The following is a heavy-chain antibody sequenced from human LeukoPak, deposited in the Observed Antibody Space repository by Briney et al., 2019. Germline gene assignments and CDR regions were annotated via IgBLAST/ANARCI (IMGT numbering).Heavy chain of an antibody. D-gene: IGHD6-6*01. Sequence: GESLKISCKGSGYSFTSYWIGWVRQMPGKGLEWMGIIYPGDSDTRYSPSFQGQVTISADKSISTAYLQWSSLKASDTAMYYSARHAGSIAARHTRIDFDYWGQGTLVTVSS. J-gene: IGHJ4*02. CDR2: IYPGDSDT. CDR3: ARHAGSIAARHTRIDFDY. V-gene: IGHV5-51*01. CDR1: GYSFTSYW.